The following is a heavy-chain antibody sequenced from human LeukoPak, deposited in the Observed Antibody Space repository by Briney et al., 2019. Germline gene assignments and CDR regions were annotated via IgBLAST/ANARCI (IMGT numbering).Heavy chain of an antibody. J-gene: IGHJ4*02. V-gene: IGHV3-74*01. CDR2: INSDGSIR. Sequence: GGSLRLSCAASGFTLRSYWMHWFRQAPGERLVWASRINSDGSIRSYADSVEGRFTISRDNAENTLYLQLNSLRVEDTAVYFCARVTASWHPYVDYWGQGTLVTVSS. D-gene: IGHD2-2*01. CDR3: ARVTASWHPYVDY. CDR1: GFTLRSYW.